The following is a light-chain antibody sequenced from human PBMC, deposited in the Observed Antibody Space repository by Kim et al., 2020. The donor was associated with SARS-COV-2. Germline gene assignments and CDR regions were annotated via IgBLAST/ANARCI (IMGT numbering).Light chain of an antibody. Sequence: LSPGERAALSCRASQSVNINLAWYQQKPGQAPRLLVYGASGRATGIPSRFSGSGSGTDFTLTVSSLQSEDVAVYYCQQYDDWPLTFGGGTKVDIK. CDR3: QQYDDWPLT. J-gene: IGKJ4*01. CDR2: GAS. CDR1: QSVNIN. V-gene: IGKV3D-15*01.